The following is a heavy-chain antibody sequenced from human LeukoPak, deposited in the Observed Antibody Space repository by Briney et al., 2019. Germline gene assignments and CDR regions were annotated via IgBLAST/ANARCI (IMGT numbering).Heavy chain of an antibody. CDR3: ARDEAWLRVIDY. CDR1: GGTFSSYA. D-gene: IGHD5-12*01. J-gene: IGHJ4*02. CDR2: IIPIFGTA. Sequence: ASVKVSCKASGGTFSSYAISWVRQAPGQGLEWMGGIIPIFGTANYAQKFQGRVTITADESTSTAYMELSSLRSEDTAVYYCARDEAWLRVIDYWGQGTLVTVSS. V-gene: IGHV1-69*13.